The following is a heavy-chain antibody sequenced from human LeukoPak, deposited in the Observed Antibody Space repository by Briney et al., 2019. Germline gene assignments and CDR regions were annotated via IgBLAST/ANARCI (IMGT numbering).Heavy chain of an antibody. D-gene: IGHD3-22*01. J-gene: IGHJ4*02. Sequence: ASVKVSCKASGYTFTSYDINWVRQATGQGLEWMGWMNPKSGNTGHAQKFQGRVTITRDTSISTVYMELSSLRSEDTAVYYCARGTQDDYFYYDSSGPQREDLFDYWGQGTLVTVSS. V-gene: IGHV1-8*03. CDR3: ARGTQDDYFYYDSSGPQREDLFDY. CDR2: MNPKSGNT. CDR1: GYTFTSYD.